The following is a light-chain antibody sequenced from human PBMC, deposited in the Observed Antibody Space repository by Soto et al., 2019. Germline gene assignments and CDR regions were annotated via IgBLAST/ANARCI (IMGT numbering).Light chain of an antibody. CDR1: SGHNSYA. Sequence: QSVLTQPPSASASLGASVKLTCTLSSGHNSYAIAWHQQQPEKGPRYLMKLNSDGSHSKGDGIPDRFSGSSSGGERYLTISSLQSEDEADYYCQTWSTDIRVFGGGTKHTVL. CDR2: LNSDGSH. V-gene: IGLV4-69*01. CDR3: QTWSTDIRV. J-gene: IGLJ3*02.